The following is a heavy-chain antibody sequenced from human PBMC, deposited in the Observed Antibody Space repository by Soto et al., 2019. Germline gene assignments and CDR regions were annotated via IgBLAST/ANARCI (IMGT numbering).Heavy chain of an antibody. CDR3: ARYSSSIGEYFDY. CDR1: GGSFSGYY. D-gene: IGHD6-6*01. V-gene: IGHV4-34*01. J-gene: IGHJ4*02. Sequence: ASETLSLTCAVYGGSFSGYYWSWIRQPPGKGLEWIGEINHSGSTNYNPSLKSRVTISVDTSKNQFSLKLSSVTAADTAVYYCARYSSSIGEYFDYWGQGTLVTVSS. CDR2: INHSGST.